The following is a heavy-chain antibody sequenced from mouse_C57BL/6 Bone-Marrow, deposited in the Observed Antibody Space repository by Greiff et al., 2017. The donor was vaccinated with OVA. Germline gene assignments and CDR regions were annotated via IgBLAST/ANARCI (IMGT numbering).Heavy chain of an antibody. CDR2: IDPETGGT. Sequence: VQLQQSGAELVRPGASVTLSCKASGYTFTDYEMHWVKQTPVHGLEWIGAIDPETGGTAYNQKFKGKAILTADKSSSTAYMELRSLTSEDSAVYYCTRRGDPYYAMDYWGQGTSVTVSS. CDR3: TRRGDPYYAMDY. D-gene: IGHD3-3*01. J-gene: IGHJ4*01. CDR1: GYTFTDYE. V-gene: IGHV1-15*01.